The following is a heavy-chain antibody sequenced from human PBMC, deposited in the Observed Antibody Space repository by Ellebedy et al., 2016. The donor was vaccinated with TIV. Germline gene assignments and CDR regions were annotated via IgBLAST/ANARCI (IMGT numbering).Heavy chain of an antibody. D-gene: IGHD6-19*01. CDR1: GFTFHTYG. CDR2: IWDNGSNK. CDR3: ARAGSSGWEAYFDL. J-gene: IGHJ2*01. V-gene: IGHV3-33*01. Sequence: GESLKISCVASGFTFHTYGMHWVRQAPGKGLEWVAAIWDNGSNKYYADSVKGRFTISRDSSKNTLDLQMNSLRAEDTAVYYCARAGSSGWEAYFDLWGRGTLVTVSS.